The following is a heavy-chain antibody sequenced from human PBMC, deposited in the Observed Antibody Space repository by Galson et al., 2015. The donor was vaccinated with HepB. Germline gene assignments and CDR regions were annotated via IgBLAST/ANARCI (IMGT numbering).Heavy chain of an antibody. CDR1: GFSFSGSE. V-gene: IGHV3-48*03. Sequence: SLRLSCAASGFSFSGSEMNWVRQAPGKGLEWISYISVFGLTIYYADSVKGRFTISRDDAKNSLFLQMNSLRAEDTAIYYCATPRDVGVTGYFDSWGQGTLVTVSS. J-gene: IGHJ4*02. CDR3: ATPRDVGVTGYFDS. CDR2: ISVFGLTI. D-gene: IGHD1-26*01.